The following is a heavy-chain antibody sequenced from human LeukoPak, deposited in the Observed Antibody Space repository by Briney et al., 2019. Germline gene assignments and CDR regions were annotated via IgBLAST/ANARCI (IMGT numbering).Heavy chain of an antibody. J-gene: IGHJ6*02. Sequence: PGGSLRLSCAASGFTFSSYAMSWVRQAPGKGLEWVSAISGSGGSTYYADSVKGRFTISRDNSKNTLYLQMNSLSAEDTAVYYCAKVSWSGPPCYGMDVWGQGTTVTVSS. CDR3: AKVSWSGPPCYGMDV. V-gene: IGHV3-23*01. CDR1: GFTFSSYA. CDR2: ISGSGGST. D-gene: IGHD3-3*01.